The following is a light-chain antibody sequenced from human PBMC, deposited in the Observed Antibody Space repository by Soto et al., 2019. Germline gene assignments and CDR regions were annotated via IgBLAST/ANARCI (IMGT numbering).Light chain of an antibody. V-gene: IGKV1-27*01. CDR3: QQYYSVSMS. J-gene: IGKJ5*01. CDR2: SAS. Sequence: GDRVTITCRPSRGIGNALAWYQQKPGTVPKLLIHSASTLQSGVPSRFSGSGSGTEFTLTISTLQPDDFATYFCQQYYSVSMSFGQGTRLEIK. CDR1: RGIGNA.